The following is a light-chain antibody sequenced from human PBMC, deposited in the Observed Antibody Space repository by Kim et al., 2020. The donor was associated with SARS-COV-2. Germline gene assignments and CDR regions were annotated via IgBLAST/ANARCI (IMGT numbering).Light chain of an antibody. CDR3: QAWDSSTAVV. J-gene: IGLJ2*01. Sequence: SYELTQPPSVSVSPGQTVSITCSGNELGYKYTSWYQQKPGQSPVLVMYQDSKRPSGIPERFSGSNSGNTATLTISGTQAMDEADYYCQAWDSSTAVVFGGGTQLTVL. CDR2: QDS. CDR1: ELGYKY. V-gene: IGLV3-1*01.